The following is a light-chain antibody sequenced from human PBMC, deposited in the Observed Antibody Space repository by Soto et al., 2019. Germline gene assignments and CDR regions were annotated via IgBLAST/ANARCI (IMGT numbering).Light chain of an antibody. CDR3: SSFTSTNTWV. Sequence: QSALTQPASVSGSPGQSITISCTGSSSDVGGNNFVSWFPQHPDKAPKLMIYQVTNRRSGVSRRFSGSKSGNTASLTISGLQTEDEADYYCSSFTSTNTWVFGGGTKLTVL. CDR1: SSDVGGNNF. V-gene: IGLV2-14*01. CDR2: QVT. J-gene: IGLJ3*02.